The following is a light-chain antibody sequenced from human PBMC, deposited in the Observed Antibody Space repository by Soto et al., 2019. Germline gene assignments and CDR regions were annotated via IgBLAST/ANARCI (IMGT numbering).Light chain of an antibody. J-gene: IGLJ1*01. CDR2: EGS. CDR3: CSYAGSSTSYV. V-gene: IGLV2-23*01. Sequence: QSALTQPASGSGSPGQSITISCTGTSSDVGSYNLVSWYQQHPGKAPKLRIYEGSKRPSGVSNRFSGSKSGNTASLTISGLQAEDEADYSCCSYAGSSTSYVFGTGTKLTVL. CDR1: SSDVGSYNL.